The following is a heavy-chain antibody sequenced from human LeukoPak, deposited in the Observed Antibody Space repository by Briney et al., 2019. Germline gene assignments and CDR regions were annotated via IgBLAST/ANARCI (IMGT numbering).Heavy chain of an antibody. CDR3: ARAQTYCGGDCYSAPRY. D-gene: IGHD2-21*02. CDR1: GYTFTGYY. Sequence: GASVKVSCKASGYTFTGYYMHWVRQAPGQGLEWMGWINPNSGGTNNAQKFQGRVTMTRDTSISTAYMELSRLRSDDTAVYYCARAQTYCGGDCYSAPRYWGQGTLVTVSS. V-gene: IGHV1-2*02. CDR2: INPNSGGT. J-gene: IGHJ4*02.